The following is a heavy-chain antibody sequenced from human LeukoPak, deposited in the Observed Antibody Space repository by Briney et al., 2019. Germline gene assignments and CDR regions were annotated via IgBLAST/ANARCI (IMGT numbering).Heavy chain of an antibody. CDR2: IAGSGGST. Sequence: GGSLRLSCAASGFTFSTYAMNWVRQAPGKRLEWVSSIAGSGGSTYYADSVKGRFTISRDNSKNTLYLQMNSLRAEDTAVYYCAKDQTRGDYVEAFDYWGQGTLVTVSS. D-gene: IGHD4-17*01. V-gene: IGHV3-23*01. CDR3: AKDQTRGDYVEAFDY. J-gene: IGHJ4*02. CDR1: GFTFSTYA.